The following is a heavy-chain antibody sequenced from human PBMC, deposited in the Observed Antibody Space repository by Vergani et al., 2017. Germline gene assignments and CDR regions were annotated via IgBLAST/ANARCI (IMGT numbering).Heavy chain of an antibody. V-gene: IGHV4-4*09. CDR1: GGSISSYY. Sequence: QVQLQESGPGLVKPSETLSLTCTVSGGSISSYYWSWIRQPPGKGLEWIGYIYTSGSTNYNPSLKSRVTISVDTSKNQFSLKLSSVTAADTAVYYCARHSSGGYWFGDWGQGTLVTVSA. J-gene: IGHJ4*02. CDR2: IYTSGST. CDR3: ARHSSGGYWFGD. D-gene: IGHD6-19*01.